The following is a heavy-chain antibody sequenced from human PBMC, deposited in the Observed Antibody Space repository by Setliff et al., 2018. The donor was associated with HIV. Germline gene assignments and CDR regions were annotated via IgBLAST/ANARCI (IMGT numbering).Heavy chain of an antibody. CDR1: GGSFSSNSYY. J-gene: IGHJ4*02. Sequence: SETLSLTCTVSGGSFSSNSYYWGWIRQPPWKGLEWIGEITHSGSTYYNPSLKSRITISVDTSKNQFSLRLSSVTAADTAVYYCARQGLVLVPASIDWRLPPSPIDYWGQGALVTVSS. CDR2: ITHSGST. D-gene: IGHD2-2*01. V-gene: IGHV4-39*01. CDR3: ARQGLVLVPASIDWRLPPSPIDY.